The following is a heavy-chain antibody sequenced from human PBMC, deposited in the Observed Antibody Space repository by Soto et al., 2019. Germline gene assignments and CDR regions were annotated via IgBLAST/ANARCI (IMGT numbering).Heavy chain of an antibody. Sequence: VQLVESGGGVVQPGRSLRLSCAASGFTFSDYAMHWVRQAPGKGLEWVAVVSHDGRNTHYADTVKGRLTISRDSSKNTVSLEMSSPRAEDTAVSYCAKGGGQLRVTSDFHYWGQGALVTVS. V-gene: IGHV3-30*18. J-gene: IGHJ4*02. D-gene: IGHD6-19*01. CDR1: GFTFSDYA. CDR3: AKGGGQLRVTSDFHY. CDR2: VSHDGRNT.